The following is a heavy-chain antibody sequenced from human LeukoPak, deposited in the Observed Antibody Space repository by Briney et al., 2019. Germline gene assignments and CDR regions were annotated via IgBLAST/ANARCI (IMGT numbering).Heavy chain of an antibody. Sequence: GGSLRLSCTASGFTFGDYAMSWVRQAPGKGLEWVGFIRSKAYGGTTEYAASVKGRFTISRDDSKSIAYLQMNSLKTEDTAVYYCTRDQEVVPAAMERGLYWGQGTLVTVSS. CDR2: IRSKAYGGTT. J-gene: IGHJ4*02. V-gene: IGHV3-49*04. CDR3: TRDQEVVPAAMERGLY. D-gene: IGHD2-2*01. CDR1: GFTFGDYA.